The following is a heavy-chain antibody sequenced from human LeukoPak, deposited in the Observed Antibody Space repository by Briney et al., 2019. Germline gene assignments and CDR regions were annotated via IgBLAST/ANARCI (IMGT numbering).Heavy chain of an antibody. D-gene: IGHD5-12*01. CDR1: GESFSGYY. CDR3: ARDLGYSGFDWAP. CDR2: INHSRST. J-gene: IGHJ5*02. V-gene: IGHV4-34*01. Sequence: PSETLSLTCAVHGESFSGYYWSWIRQPPGKGLEWIGEINHSRSTDYNPSLKSRVTISVDTSKNQFSLNLNSVTAADTAVYYCARDLGYSGFDWAPWGQGTLVTVSS.